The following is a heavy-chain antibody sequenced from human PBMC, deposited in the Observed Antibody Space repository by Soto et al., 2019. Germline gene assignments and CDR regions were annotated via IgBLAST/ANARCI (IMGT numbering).Heavy chain of an antibody. CDR3: AKDRVDYYDILSDLHY. V-gene: IGHV3-30*18. D-gene: IGHD3-9*01. CDR2: ISYDGSNK. Sequence: VQLVESGGGVVQPGRSLRLSCAASGFTFSTYGMHWVRQAPGKGLEWVALISYDGSNKFYADSVKGRFTISRDNSKDTLYLQMNSLRAEDTAMYYCAKDRVDYYDILSDLHYWGQGTLVTVSS. CDR1: GFTFSTYG. J-gene: IGHJ4*02.